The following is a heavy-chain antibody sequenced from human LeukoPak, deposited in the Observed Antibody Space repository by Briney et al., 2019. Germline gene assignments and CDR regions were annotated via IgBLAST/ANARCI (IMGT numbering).Heavy chain of an antibody. Sequence: PGGSLRLSCTASGFTFNTYRMHWVRQAPGKGLVWVSRVYSDGSDSRHADSVKGRFTISRDNAKNTLYLQMNSLRVEDTAVYYCTRGANWAFDYWGQGTLVAVSS. J-gene: IGHJ4*02. CDR2: VYSDGSDS. V-gene: IGHV3-74*01. CDR3: TRGANWAFDY. CDR1: GFTFNTYR. D-gene: IGHD1-1*01.